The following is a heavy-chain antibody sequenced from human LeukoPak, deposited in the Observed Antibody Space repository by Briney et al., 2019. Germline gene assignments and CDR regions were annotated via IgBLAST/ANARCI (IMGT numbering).Heavy chain of an antibody. Sequence: ASVTVSCKPSGYTFADYYMHWVRQAPGQGLEWMGWINPNSGGTNYARKFQGRVTMTTDTSISTAYMDLTSLMSDDTAVYYCARGAYSSPSSLFDYWGQGTLVTVSS. CDR2: INPNSGGT. J-gene: IGHJ4*02. CDR1: GYTFADYY. CDR3: ARGAYSSPSSLFDY. V-gene: IGHV1-2*02. D-gene: IGHD6-6*01.